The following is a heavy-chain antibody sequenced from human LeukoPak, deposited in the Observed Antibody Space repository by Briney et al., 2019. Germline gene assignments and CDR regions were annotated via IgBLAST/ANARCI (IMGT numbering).Heavy chain of an antibody. V-gene: IGHV4-39*01. Sequence: PSETLSLTCTVSGGSISSSSYYWGWIRQPPGKGLEWIGSIYYSGTTYYNPSLKSRVTISVDTSKNQFSLKLNSMTAADTAVYYCARRYYGSGIRGLAFDYWGQGILVTVSS. CDR1: GGSISSSSYY. J-gene: IGHJ4*02. CDR3: ARRYYGSGIRGLAFDY. CDR2: IYYSGTT. D-gene: IGHD3-10*01.